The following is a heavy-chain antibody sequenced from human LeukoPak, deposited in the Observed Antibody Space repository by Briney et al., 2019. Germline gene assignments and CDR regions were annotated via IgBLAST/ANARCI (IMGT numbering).Heavy chain of an antibody. J-gene: IGHJ4*02. Sequence: GGSLRLSCAASGFTFSNYYMSWIRQAPGKGLEWVSYISSSGSTIYYADSVKGRFTISRDNAKNSLYLQMNSLRAEDTAVYHCARVAPAGTHPDYWGQGTLVTVSS. CDR3: ARVAPAGTHPDY. CDR2: ISSSGSTI. CDR1: GFTFSNYY. V-gene: IGHV3-11*04. D-gene: IGHD6-13*01.